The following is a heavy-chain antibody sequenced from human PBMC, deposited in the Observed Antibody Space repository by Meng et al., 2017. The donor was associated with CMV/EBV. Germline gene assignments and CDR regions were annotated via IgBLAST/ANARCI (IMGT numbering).Heavy chain of an antibody. Sequence: ASGFTFSDYYMTWLRPAPGKGLEWVSYISSSGGTISYADSVKGRFTISRDNAKNSLYLQMSSLRAEDTAMYYCARDLLYGEGWFDPWGQGTLVTVSS. D-gene: IGHD4-17*01. CDR3: ARDLLYGEGWFDP. CDR1: GFTFSDYY. CDR2: ISSSGGTI. V-gene: IGHV3-11*01. J-gene: IGHJ5*02.